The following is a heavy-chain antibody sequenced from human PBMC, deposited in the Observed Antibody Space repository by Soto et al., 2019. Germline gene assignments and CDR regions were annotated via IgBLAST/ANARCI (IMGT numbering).Heavy chain of an antibody. CDR3: AKDPSIYDSSDP. CDR1: GFTFDDYA. Sequence: EVQLVESGGGLVQPGRSLRLSCAASGFTFDDYAMHWFRQAPGKGLEWVSGISWNSGSIGYADSVKGRFTISRDNAKNSLYLQMNSLRAEDTALYYCAKDPSIYDSSDPWGQGTLVTVSS. D-gene: IGHD3-22*01. CDR2: ISWNSGSI. J-gene: IGHJ5*02. V-gene: IGHV3-9*01.